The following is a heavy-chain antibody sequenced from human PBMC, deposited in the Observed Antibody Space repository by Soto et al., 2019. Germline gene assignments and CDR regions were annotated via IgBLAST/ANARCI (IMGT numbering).Heavy chain of an antibody. D-gene: IGHD1-26*01. J-gene: IGHJ6*03. CDR3: ARGTEPTGSIYYYHYYMDV. CDR1: GYTFTGYY. V-gene: IGHV1-2*04. Sequence: ASVKVSCKASGYTFTGYYMHWVRQAPGQGLEWMGWINPNSGGTNYAQKFQGWVTMTRDTSISTAYMELSRLRSDDTAVYYCARGTEPTGSIYYYHYYMDVWGKGTTVTVSS. CDR2: INPNSGGT.